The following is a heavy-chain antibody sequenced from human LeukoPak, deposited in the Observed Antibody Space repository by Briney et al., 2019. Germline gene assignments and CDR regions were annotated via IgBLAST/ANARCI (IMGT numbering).Heavy chain of an antibody. D-gene: IGHD3-10*01. CDR3: ARQAPYYYGSGYYFDY. Sequence: ASVKVSCKVSGYTLTELSMHWVRLAPGKGLDWMGGFDPEDGETIYAQKFQGRVTMTEDTSTDTAYMELSSLRSEDTAVYYCARQAPYYYGSGYYFDYWGQGTLVTVSS. V-gene: IGHV1-24*01. J-gene: IGHJ4*02. CDR1: GYTLTELS. CDR2: FDPEDGET.